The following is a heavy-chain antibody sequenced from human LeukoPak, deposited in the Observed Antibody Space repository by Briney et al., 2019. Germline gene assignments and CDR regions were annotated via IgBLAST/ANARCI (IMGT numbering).Heavy chain of an antibody. Sequence: SETLSLTCTVSGGSISSGDYYWSWIRQPPGKGLEWIGYIYYSGSTYYNPSLKSRVTISVDTSKNQFSLKLSSVTAADTAVYYCARVGGGYAHLDYWGQGTLVTVSS. D-gene: IGHD5-12*01. CDR1: GGSISSGDYY. CDR3: ARVGGGYAHLDY. J-gene: IGHJ4*02. CDR2: IYYSGST. V-gene: IGHV4-30-4*01.